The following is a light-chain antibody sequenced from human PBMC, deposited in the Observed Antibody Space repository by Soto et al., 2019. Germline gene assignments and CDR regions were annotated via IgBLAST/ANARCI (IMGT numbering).Light chain of an antibody. V-gene: IGKV3-20*01. J-gene: IGKJ1*01. CDR3: QQYGSSPPA. Sequence: TQSPGSLCVSQVERATLSCRASQSVSSDLAWYQQKPGQAPSLLIYATSSRAPDIPDRFSCSGSGRDFTVTVSRLEPEDFAEYYCQQYGSSPPAFSQGTKVDIK. CDR1: QSVSSD. CDR2: ATS.